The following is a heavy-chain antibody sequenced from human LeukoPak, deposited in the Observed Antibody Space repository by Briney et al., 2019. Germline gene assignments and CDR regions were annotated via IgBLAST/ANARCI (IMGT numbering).Heavy chain of an antibody. Sequence: PGGSLRLSCAASGFTFSSYAMSWVRQAPGKGLEWVSAISGSGGSTYYADSVKGRFTISRDNSKNTLYLQMNSLKTEDTAVYYCTTDPLAVAGRGIYYYGMDVWGQGTTVTVSS. CDR3: TTDPLAVAGRGIYYYGMDV. CDR2: ISGSGGST. D-gene: IGHD6-19*01. V-gene: IGHV3-23*01. J-gene: IGHJ6*02. CDR1: GFTFSSYA.